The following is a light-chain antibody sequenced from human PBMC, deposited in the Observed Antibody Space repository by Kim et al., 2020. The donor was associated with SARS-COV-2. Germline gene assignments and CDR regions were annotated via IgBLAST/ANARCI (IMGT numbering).Light chain of an antibody. CDR2: VNS. CDR3: AAWDDSLNGGE. CDR1: SSNIEGNS. V-gene: IGLV1-44*01. Sequence: QSVLTQPPSVSGTPGQRVTISCTGSSSNIEGNSVNWYQQLPGTAPKLVIYVNSNRPPGVPDRFSGSKSGTSASLAISGLQSEDEADYHCAAWDDSLNGGEFAGGPQ. J-gene: IGLJ2*01.